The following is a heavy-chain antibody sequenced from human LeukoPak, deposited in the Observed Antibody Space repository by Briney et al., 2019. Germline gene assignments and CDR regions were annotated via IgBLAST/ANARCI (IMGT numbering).Heavy chain of an antibody. J-gene: IGHJ4*02. Sequence: ASVKVSCKASGYTFTSYGISWVRQAPGQGLEWMGWISAYNGNTNYAQKLLGRVTMTTDTSTSIAYMELRSLRSDDTAVYYCARGEGIAAVPKLDYWGQGTLVTVSS. V-gene: IGHV1-18*01. CDR2: ISAYNGNT. D-gene: IGHD6-13*01. CDR3: ARGEGIAAVPKLDY. CDR1: GYTFTSYG.